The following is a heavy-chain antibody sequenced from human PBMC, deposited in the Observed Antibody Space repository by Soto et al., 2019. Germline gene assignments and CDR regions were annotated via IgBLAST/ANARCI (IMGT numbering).Heavy chain of an antibody. D-gene: IGHD2-2*01. Sequence: ASVKVSCKASGYTFTSYGISWVRQAPGQGLEWMGWISADNGNTNYAQKLQGRVTMTTDTSTSTAYMELRSLSSDDTAVYCCARDDRDSGVAHIVVVPAAIDYWGEGTLVS. CDR1: GYTFTSYG. V-gene: IGHV1-18*01. CDR2: ISADNGNT. CDR3: ARDDRDSGVAHIVVVPAAIDY. J-gene: IGHJ4*02.